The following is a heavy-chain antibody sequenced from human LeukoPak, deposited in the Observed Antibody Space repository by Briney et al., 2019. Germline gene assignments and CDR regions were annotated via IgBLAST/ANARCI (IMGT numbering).Heavy chain of an antibody. CDR2: IHPHGSEE. V-gene: IGHV3-7*01. J-gene: IGHJ6*03. Sequence: PGGSLRLSCAASGFTFSRVWMTWVRQAPGKGLEWVANIHPHGSEEYYVDSVKGRFTISRDNAKNSLYLQMNNLRAEDTAVYYCASRAAVGAGYYMDVWGKGTAVTVSS. CDR3: ASRAAVGAGYYMDV. D-gene: IGHD6-13*01. CDR1: GFTFSRVW.